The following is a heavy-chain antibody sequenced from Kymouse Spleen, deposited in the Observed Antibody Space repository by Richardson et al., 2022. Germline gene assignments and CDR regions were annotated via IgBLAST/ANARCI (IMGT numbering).Heavy chain of an antibody. CDR1: GGSISSYY. J-gene: IGHJ3*02. CDR2: IYYSGST. CDR3: ARDLSGYDGDAFDI. Sequence: QVQLQESGPGLVKPSETLSLTCTVSGGSISSYYWSWIRQPPGKGLEWIGYIYYSGSTNYNPSLKSRVTISVDTSKNQFSLKLSSVTAADTAVYYCARDLSGYDGDAFDIWGQGTMVTVSS. V-gene: IGHV4-59*01. D-gene: IGHD5-12*01.